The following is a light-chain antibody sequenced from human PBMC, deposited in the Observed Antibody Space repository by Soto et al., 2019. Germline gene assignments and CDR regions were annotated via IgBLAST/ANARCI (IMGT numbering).Light chain of an antibody. CDR3: SSYTSSTTLGVL. J-gene: IGLJ2*01. CDR1: GSDAGGYNY. CDR2: EVS. V-gene: IGLV2-14*01. Sequence: QAVVTQPASVSGSPGQSITISCTGTGSDAGGYNYVSWYQQHPGKAPKLMIYEVSNRPSGVSNRFSGSKSGNTASLTISGLQAEDEAAYYCSSYTSSTTLGVLFGGGTKVTVL.